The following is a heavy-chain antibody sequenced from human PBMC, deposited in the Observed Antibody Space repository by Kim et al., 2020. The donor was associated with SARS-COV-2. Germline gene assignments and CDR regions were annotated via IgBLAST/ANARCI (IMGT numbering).Heavy chain of an antibody. CDR3: ARGALGSTSYYYAMDV. CDR1: GYTFTSYG. J-gene: IGHJ6*02. Sequence: ASVKVSCKASGYTFTSYGISWVRQAPGQGLEWMGWISAYNGNTNYAQKLQGRVTMTTDTSTSTAYMELRSLRSDDTAVYYCARGALGSTSYYYAMDVWGQGTTVTASS. D-gene: IGHD5-12*01. V-gene: IGHV1-18*01. CDR2: ISAYNGNT.